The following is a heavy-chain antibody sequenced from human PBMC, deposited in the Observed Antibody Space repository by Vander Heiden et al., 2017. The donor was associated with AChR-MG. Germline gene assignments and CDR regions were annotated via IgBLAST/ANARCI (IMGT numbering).Heavy chain of an antibody. CDR3: ARGRGYCSGGSCTGGWFDP. Sequence: QVQLVQSGAEVKTPGASVKVSCKASGYTFTSYGLSWVRQAPGQGLEWMGWISAYNGNTNYAQKLQGRDTMTTDTSTSTAYMERRSLRSDDTAVYYCARGRGYCSGGSCTGGWFDPWGQGTLVTVSS. D-gene: IGHD2-15*01. V-gene: IGHV1-18*01. CDR1: GYTFTSYG. CDR2: ISAYNGNT. J-gene: IGHJ5*02.